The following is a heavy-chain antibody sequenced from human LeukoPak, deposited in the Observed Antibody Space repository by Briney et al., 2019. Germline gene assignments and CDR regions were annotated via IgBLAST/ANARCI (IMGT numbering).Heavy chain of an antibody. CDR1: GGSISSYY. J-gene: IGHJ4*02. Sequence: PSETLSLTCTVSGGSISSYYWSWIRQPAGKGLELIGRIHTSGSTNYNPSLKSRVTMSVDTSKNQFSLKLSSVTAVDTAVYYCARSGYSSGWYFDYWGQGTLVTVSS. CDR2: IHTSGST. D-gene: IGHD6-19*01. CDR3: ARSGYSSGWYFDY. V-gene: IGHV4-4*07.